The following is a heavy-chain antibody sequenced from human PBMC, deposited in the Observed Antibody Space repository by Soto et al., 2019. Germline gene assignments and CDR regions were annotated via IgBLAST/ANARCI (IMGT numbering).Heavy chain of an antibody. CDR1: GGSISSGGYY. CDR3: AREERGTYYYYYGMDV. D-gene: IGHD3-16*01. V-gene: IGHV4-31*03. Sequence: QVQLQESGPGLVKPSQTLSLTCTVSGGSISSGGYYWSWIRQHPGKGLEWIGYIYYSGSTYYNPSLKSRVTISVDTSKNQFSLKLRSVTAADTAVYYCAREERGTYYYYYGMDVWGQGTTVTVSS. CDR2: IYYSGST. J-gene: IGHJ6*02.